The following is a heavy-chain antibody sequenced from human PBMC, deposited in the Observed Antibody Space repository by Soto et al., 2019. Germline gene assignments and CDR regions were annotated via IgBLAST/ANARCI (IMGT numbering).Heavy chain of an antibody. CDR3: ARDQSRPGKYGGNSLDY. J-gene: IGHJ4*02. CDR2: IIPIFDTT. Sequence: QVQLVQSGAELKKPGSSVKVSCKASGGTFSNYVINWVRQXPGQGLEWMGDIIPIFDTTHYAQNFQGRVTITXXXSXAXAXXXXXXXXSXXXXVYYCARDQSRPGKYGGNSLDYWGQGTLVTVSS. CDR1: GGTFSNYV. V-gene: IGHV1-69*05. D-gene: IGHD2-21*02.